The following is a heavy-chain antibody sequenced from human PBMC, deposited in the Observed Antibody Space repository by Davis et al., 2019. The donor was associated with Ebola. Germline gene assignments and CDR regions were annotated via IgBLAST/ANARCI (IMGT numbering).Heavy chain of an antibody. D-gene: IGHD6-19*01. CDR3: ARDRFEVAVAGRGPMGY. V-gene: IGHV1-2*06. CDR2: INPNSGGP. J-gene: IGHJ4*02. Sequence: AASVKVSCKASGYTFTAYYMYWVRQAPGQGLEWMGRINPNSGGPNYAQNFQGRVTMTRDTSISTAYMELNRLRSDDTAMYYCARDRFEVAVAGRGPMGYWGQGSLVTVSS. CDR1: GYTFTAYY.